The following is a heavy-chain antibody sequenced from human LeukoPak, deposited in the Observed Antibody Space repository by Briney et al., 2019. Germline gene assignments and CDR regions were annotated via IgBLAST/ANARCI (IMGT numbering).Heavy chain of an antibody. Sequence: ASVKVSCKASGYTFTTYGLSWVRQAPGQGLEWMGGIIPIFGTANYAQKFQGRVTITADKSTSTAYMELSSLRSEDTAVYYCARGSRSSWYGHDYWGQGTLVTVSS. D-gene: IGHD6-13*01. CDR1: GYTFTTYG. V-gene: IGHV1-69*06. CDR2: IIPIFGTA. J-gene: IGHJ4*02. CDR3: ARGSRSSWYGHDY.